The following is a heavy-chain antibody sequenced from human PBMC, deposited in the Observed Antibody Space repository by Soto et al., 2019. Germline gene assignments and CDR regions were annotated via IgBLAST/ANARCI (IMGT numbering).Heavy chain of an antibody. CDR1: GGSLSDSY. V-gene: IGHV4-34*01. Sequence: QVQLQQWGAGLLKPSETLSLTCAVYGGSLSDSYWSWIRQPPGKGLEWIGDINHSGNSNYSPSLKTRVTISVDTSKNHFSLKLNSVTASDSAVYYGVKNFDQWGQGTLVTVSS. J-gene: IGHJ4*02. CDR3: VKNFDQ. CDR2: INHSGNS.